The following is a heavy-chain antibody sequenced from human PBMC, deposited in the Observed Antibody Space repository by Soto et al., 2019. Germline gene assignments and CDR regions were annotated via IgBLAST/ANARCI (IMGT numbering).Heavy chain of an antibody. D-gene: IGHD2-15*01. CDR2: IVPIFGTA. V-gene: IGHV1-69*13. CDR3: ARDRPALLLTYYGMDV. CDR1: GGTFSSYA. Sequence: SVKVSCKASGGTFSSYAISWVRQAPGQGLEWMGGIVPIFGTANYAQKFQGRVTITADESTSTAYMELSSLRSEDTAVYYCARDRPALLLTYYGMDVWGQGTTVTVSS. J-gene: IGHJ6*02.